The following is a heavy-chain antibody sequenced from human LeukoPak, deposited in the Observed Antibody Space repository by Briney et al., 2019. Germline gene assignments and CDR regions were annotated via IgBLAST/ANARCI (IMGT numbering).Heavy chain of an antibody. D-gene: IGHD3-16*02. V-gene: IGHV4-34*01. CDR3: ARGCYDYVWGSYRTMNAFDI. J-gene: IGHJ3*02. CDR1: GGSFSGYY. Sequence: SETLSLTCAVYGGSFSGYYWSWIRQPPGKGLEWIGEINHSGSTNYNPSLKSRVTISVDTSKNQFSLKLSSVTAADTAVYYCARGCYDYVWGSYRTMNAFDIWGQETMDTVSS. CDR2: INHSGST.